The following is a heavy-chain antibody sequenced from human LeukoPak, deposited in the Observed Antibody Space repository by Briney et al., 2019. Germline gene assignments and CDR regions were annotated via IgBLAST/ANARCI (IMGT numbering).Heavy chain of an antibody. V-gene: IGHV3-30*02. CDR2: IRSDGINK. D-gene: IGHD3-9*01. J-gene: IGHJ4*02. CDR3: AKAANYDILTGYYLDY. Sequence: GGSLRLSCAASGFTFSNYGMHWVRQAPGKGLEWVAFIRSDGINKYHADSVKGRFTISRDNSKNTLYLQMNSLRAEDTAVYYCAKAANYDILTGYYLDYWGQGTLVTVSS. CDR1: GFTFSNYG.